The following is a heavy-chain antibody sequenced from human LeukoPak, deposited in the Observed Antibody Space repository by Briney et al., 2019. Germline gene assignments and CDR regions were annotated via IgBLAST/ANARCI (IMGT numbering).Heavy chain of an antibody. CDR2: INHSGST. V-gene: IGHV4-39*07. CDR3: LGTRIAAAGTSYYYYYMDV. Sequence: PSETLSLTCTVSGGSISSSSYSWGWIRQPPGKGLEWIGEINHSGSTNYNPSLKSRVTISVDTSKNQFSLKLSSVTAADTAVYYCLGTRIAAAGTSYYYYYMDVWGKGTTVTISS. J-gene: IGHJ6*03. CDR1: GGSISSSSYS. D-gene: IGHD6-13*01.